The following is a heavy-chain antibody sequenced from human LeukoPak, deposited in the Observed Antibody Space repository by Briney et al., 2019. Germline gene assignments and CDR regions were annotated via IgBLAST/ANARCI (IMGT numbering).Heavy chain of an antibody. Sequence: ASVKVSCKASGYTFTSYYMHWVRQAPGQGLEWMGIINPSGGSTSYAQKFQGRVTMTRDMSTSTVYMELSSLRSEDTAVYYCARERVPRGGHDAFDIWGQGTMVTVSS. V-gene: IGHV1-46*01. CDR2: INPSGGST. J-gene: IGHJ3*02. D-gene: IGHD3-10*01. CDR1: GYTFTSYY. CDR3: ARERVPRGGHDAFDI.